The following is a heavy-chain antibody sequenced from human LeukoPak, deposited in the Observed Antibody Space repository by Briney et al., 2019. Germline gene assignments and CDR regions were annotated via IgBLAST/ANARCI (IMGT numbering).Heavy chain of an antibody. CDR1: GGSISPYY. Sequence: SETLSLTCTVSGGSISPYYWSWIRQTPEKGLEWLGYIHDSGSTSYNPSLKSRVTISVDTSKNQFSLKSRSVTAADTATYYCARQVGQLWLDYWGQGTLVTVSS. J-gene: IGHJ4*02. V-gene: IGHV4-59*08. D-gene: IGHD5-18*01. CDR3: ARQVGQLWLDY. CDR2: IHDSGST.